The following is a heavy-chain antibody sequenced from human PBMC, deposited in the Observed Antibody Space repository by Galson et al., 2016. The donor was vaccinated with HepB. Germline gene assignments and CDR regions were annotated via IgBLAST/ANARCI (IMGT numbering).Heavy chain of an antibody. J-gene: IGHJ6*04. Sequence: SLRLSCAASGFTYSTSWMTWVRQAPGKGLEWVANISPDGNTVNYLDSVKGRFTISRDNAKTSLFLQMNSLRAEDTAVYYCVQGSTAPAVWGKGTTVTVSS. CDR2: ISPDGNTV. D-gene: IGHD1-26*01. CDR3: VQGSTAPAV. V-gene: IGHV3-7*05. CDR1: GFTYSTSW.